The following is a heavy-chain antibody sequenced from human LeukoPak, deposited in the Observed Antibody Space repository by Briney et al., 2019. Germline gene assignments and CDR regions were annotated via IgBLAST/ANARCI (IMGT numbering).Heavy chain of an antibody. Sequence: ASVTVSCKASGYTFTGYYMHWVRQAPGQGLEWMGWINPNSGGTNYAQKFQGRVTMTRDTSISTAYMELSRLRSDDTAVYYCARDRDPTMIVVEYAFDIWGQGTMVTVSS. V-gene: IGHV1-2*02. J-gene: IGHJ3*02. CDR1: GYTFTGYY. CDR2: INPNSGGT. D-gene: IGHD3-22*01. CDR3: ARDRDPTMIVVEYAFDI.